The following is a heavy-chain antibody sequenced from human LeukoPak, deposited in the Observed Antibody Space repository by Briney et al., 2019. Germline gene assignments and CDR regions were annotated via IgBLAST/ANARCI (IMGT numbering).Heavy chain of an antibody. Sequence: GGSLRLSCAVSGLTFSSHSMNWVRQAPGKGLEWLSHISSSSSTIYYADSVKGRFTISRDNAKNSLYLQMNSLRAEDTAVYYCARGGVSRLEFDYWGQGTLVTVSS. J-gene: IGHJ4*02. D-gene: IGHD1-1*01. V-gene: IGHV3-48*01. CDR3: ARGGVSRLEFDY. CDR1: GLTFSSHS. CDR2: ISSSSSTI.